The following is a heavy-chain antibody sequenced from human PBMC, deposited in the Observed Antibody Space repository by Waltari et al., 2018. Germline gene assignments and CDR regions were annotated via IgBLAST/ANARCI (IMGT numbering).Heavy chain of an antibody. D-gene: IGHD5-12*01. J-gene: IGHJ4*02. Sequence: EVQLLESGGGLVQPGGSLRLSCAASGFTFSSYAMSCVRQAPGKGLEWVSVIYSGGSTYYADSVKGRFTISRDNSKNTLYLQMNSLRAEDTAVYYCAKVIGYSGYDPYDYWGQGTLVTVSS. CDR2: IYSGGST. CDR1: GFTFSSYA. V-gene: IGHV3-23*03. CDR3: AKVIGYSGYDPYDY.